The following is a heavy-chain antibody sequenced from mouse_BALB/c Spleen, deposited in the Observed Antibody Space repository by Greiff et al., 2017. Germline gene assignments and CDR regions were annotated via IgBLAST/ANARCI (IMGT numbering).Heavy chain of an antibody. CDR2: IYPGDGDT. Sequence: VQLQQSGPELVKPGASVKISCKASGYAFSSSWMNWVKQRPGQGLEWIGRIYPGDGDTNYNGKFKGKATLTADKSSSTAYMQLSSLTSVDSAVYFCARFTLYGNLFDYWGQGTTLTVSS. J-gene: IGHJ2*01. CDR3: ARFTLYGNLFDY. V-gene: IGHV1-82*01. D-gene: IGHD2-1*01. CDR1: GYAFSSSW.